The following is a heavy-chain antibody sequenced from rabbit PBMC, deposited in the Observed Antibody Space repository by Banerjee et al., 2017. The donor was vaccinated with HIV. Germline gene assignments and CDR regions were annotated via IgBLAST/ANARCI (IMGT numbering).Heavy chain of an antibody. D-gene: IGHD2-1*01. Sequence: QSLQESGGGLFQPGGSLALTCKASGFSLSNNYVMSWVRQAPGKGLEWIACIVIGSTDSTWYASWVNGRFTISRSTSLNTVTLQMTSLTAADTATYFCARSIIATMTMVPYYFNLWGPGTLVTVS. J-gene: IGHJ4*01. CDR2: IVIGSTDST. V-gene: IGHV1S43*01. CDR3: ARSIIATMTMVPYYFNL. CDR1: GFSLSNNYV.